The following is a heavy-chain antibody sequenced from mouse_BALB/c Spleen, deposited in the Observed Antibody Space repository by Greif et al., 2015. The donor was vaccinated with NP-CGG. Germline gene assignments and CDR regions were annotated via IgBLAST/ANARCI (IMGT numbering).Heavy chain of an antibody. CDR1: GYAFTNYL. J-gene: IGHJ3*01. D-gene: IGHD6-1*01. V-gene: IGHV1-54*01. Sequence: QVQLKQSGAELVRPGTSVKVSCKASGYAFTNYLIEWVKQRPGQGLEWIGVINPGSGGTNYNEKFKGKATLTADKSSSTAYMQLSSLTSDDSAVYFCARSRELLPPFAYWGQGTLVTVSA. CDR2: INPGSGGT. CDR3: ARSRELLPPFAY.